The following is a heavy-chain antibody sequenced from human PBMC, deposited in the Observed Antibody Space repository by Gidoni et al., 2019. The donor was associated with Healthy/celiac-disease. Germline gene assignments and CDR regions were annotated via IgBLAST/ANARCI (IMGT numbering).Heavy chain of an antibody. V-gene: IGHV3-30*01. D-gene: IGHD2-21*01. CDR3: ARGWWCHDY. CDR1: GFTFSSYA. Sequence: QVQLVESGGGVVQPGRSLRLSCAASGFTFSSYAMHWVRQAPGKGLEWVAVISYDGSNKYYADSVKGRFTISRDNSKNTLYLQMNSLRAEDTAVYYCARGWWCHDYWGQGTLVTVSS. J-gene: IGHJ4*02. CDR2: ISYDGSNK.